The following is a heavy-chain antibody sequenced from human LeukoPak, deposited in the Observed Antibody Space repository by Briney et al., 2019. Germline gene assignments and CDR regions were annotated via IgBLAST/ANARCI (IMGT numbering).Heavy chain of an antibody. J-gene: IGHJ4*02. CDR2: INHSGST. V-gene: IGHV4-34*01. CDR1: GGSFSGYH. D-gene: IGHD3-9*01. CDR3: ARSGYDILTGYYKGPIFDY. Sequence: SETLSLTCAVYGGSFSGYHWSWIRQPPGKGLEWIGEINHSGSTNYNPSLKSRVTISVDTSKNQFSLKLSSVTAADTAVYYCARSGYDILTGYYKGPIFDYWGQGTLVTVSS.